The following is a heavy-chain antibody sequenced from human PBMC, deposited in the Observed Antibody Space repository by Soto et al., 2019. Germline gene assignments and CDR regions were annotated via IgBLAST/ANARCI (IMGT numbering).Heavy chain of an antibody. CDR2: IYYSGST. V-gene: IGHV4-31*03. CDR3: AREANIVATIRGPFDY. J-gene: IGHJ4*02. Sequence: QVQLQESGPGLVKPSQTLSLTCTVSGGSISSGGYYWSWIRQHPGKGLEWIGYIYYSGSTYYNPSLKSRVTISVDTSKNQFSLKLSSVTAADTAVYYCAREANIVATIRGPFDYWGQGTLVTVSS. CDR1: GGSISSGGYY. D-gene: IGHD5-12*01.